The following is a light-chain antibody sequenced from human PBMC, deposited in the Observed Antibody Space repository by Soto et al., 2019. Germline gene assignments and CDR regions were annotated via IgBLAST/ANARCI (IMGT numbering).Light chain of an antibody. CDR3: GSFTTSRIWV. V-gene: IGLV2-14*01. CDR1: SSDFGDDKY. Sequence: QSVLTQPASVSGSPGQSITVSCTGSSSDFGDDKYVSWYQQQPGKGPNLLIYGVNSRPSEISNRFSGSKSGNTASLTISGLQVDDEAEYFCGSFTTSRIWVFDGGTKLTVL. J-gene: IGLJ3*02. CDR2: GVN.